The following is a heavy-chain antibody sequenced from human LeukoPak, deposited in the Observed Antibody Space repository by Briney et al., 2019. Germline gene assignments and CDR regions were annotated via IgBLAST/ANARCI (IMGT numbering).Heavy chain of an antibody. D-gene: IGHD3-9*01. V-gene: IGHV3-23*01. CDR2: IRCSGSST. CDR3: ATIPHPYDILTGHDS. Sequence: GGSLRLSCAASGFTFSSYAMSWVRQAPGKGLEWVSAIRCSGSSTYYADSVKVRFTISRDNSKNTLYLQMNSLRAEDRAVYYWATIPHPYDILTGHDSWGQRTLVTVSS. CDR1: GFTFSSYA. J-gene: IGHJ4*02.